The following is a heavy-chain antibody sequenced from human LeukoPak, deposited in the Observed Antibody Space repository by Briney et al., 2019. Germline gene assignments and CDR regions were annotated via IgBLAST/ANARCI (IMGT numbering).Heavy chain of an antibody. J-gene: IGHJ4*02. D-gene: IGHD3-22*01. CDR2: INPNSGGT. Sequence: ASVKVSCKASGYTFTGYYMHWVRQAPGQGLEWMGRINPNSGGTNYAQKFQGRVTMTRDTSINTAYMELSRLRSDDTAVYYCARIVGKALSYYYESSGPPFGYWGQGTLVTVSS. CDR3: ARIVGKALSYYYESSGPPFGY. CDR1: GYTFTGYY. V-gene: IGHV1-2*06.